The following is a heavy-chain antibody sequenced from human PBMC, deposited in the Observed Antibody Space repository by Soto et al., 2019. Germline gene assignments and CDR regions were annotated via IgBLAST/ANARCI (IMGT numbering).Heavy chain of an antibody. V-gene: IGHV4-59*01. CDR2: VHYSGST. CDR1: GGSINSYY. D-gene: IGHD3-3*01. Sequence: PSETLSLTCTVSGGSINSYYWTWIRQPPGKGLEWIGYVHYSGSTNYNPSLKSRVTISVDTSKNQFSLKLSSVTAADTAVYYCARGVGVVTFFDYWGQGTLVTVSS. J-gene: IGHJ4*02. CDR3: ARGVGVVTFFDY.